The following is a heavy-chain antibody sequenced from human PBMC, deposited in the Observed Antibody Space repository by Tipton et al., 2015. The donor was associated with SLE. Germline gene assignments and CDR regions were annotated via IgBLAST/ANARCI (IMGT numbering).Heavy chain of an antibody. CDR1: GGSFSGYY. D-gene: IGHD3-10*01. V-gene: IGHV4-34*01. CDR3: ARLYYYGSS. J-gene: IGHJ4*02. CDR2: INHSGST. Sequence: LRLSCAVYGGSFSGYYWSWIRQPPGKGLEWIGEINHSGSTNYNPSLKSRVTISVDTSKNQFSLKLSSVTAADTAVYYCARLYYYGSSWGQGTLVTVSS.